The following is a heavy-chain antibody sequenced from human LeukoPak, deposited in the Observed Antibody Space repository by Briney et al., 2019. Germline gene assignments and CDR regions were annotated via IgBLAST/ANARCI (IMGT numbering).Heavy chain of an antibody. CDR2: IYYSGSN. D-gene: IGHD3-22*01. CDR3: ARRRVSSGYYYPRFDL. J-gene: IGHJ4*02. V-gene: IGHV4-39*07. Sequence: SETLSLTCTVSLVSIISSSYYWGWIRQPPGKGLDQIWRIYYSGSNYYNTSLKSRVTISVDKSKNQFSLKLRYVTAADTDMYYCARRRVSSGYYYPRFDLWGQGTLVTVSS. CDR1: LVSIISSSYY.